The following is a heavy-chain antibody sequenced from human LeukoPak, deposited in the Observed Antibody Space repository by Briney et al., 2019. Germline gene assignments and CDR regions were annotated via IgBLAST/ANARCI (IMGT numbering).Heavy chain of an antibody. CDR3: ARGGYYDSSGYYTIDY. Sequence: GSLRLSCAASGFTFSSYAMSWIRQPPGKGLEWIGEINHSGSTNYNPSLKSRVTISVDTSKNQFSLKLSSVTAADTAVYYCARGGYYDSSGYYTIDYWGQGTLVTVSS. V-gene: IGHV4-34*01. D-gene: IGHD3-22*01. CDR2: INHSGST. CDR1: GFTFSSYA. J-gene: IGHJ4*02.